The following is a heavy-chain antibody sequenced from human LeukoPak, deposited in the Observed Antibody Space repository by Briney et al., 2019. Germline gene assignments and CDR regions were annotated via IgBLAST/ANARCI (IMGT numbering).Heavy chain of an antibody. V-gene: IGHV3-23*01. CDR1: GFTFSSYS. Sequence: PGGSLRLSCAASGFTFSSYSMNWVRQAPGKGLEWVSAVNVNGGSTYYADSVKGRFTISRDNSKNTLYLQMNSLGAEDTAVYYCAKSPHQNYYQSTGYYWVGDHWGQGSLVTVSS. CDR2: VNVNGGST. J-gene: IGHJ4*02. CDR3: AKSPHQNYYQSTGYYWVGDH. D-gene: IGHD3-22*01.